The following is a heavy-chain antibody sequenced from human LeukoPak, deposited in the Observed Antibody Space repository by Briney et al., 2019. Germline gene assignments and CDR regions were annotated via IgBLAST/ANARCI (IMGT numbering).Heavy chain of an antibody. CDR1: GGSFSGYY. Sequence: SETLSLTCAVYGGSFSGYYWSWIRQPPGKGLEWIGEINHSGSTNYNPSLKSRVTISVDTSKNQFSLKLSSVTAADTAVYYCARGPDYDFWSGYTDWGQGTLVTVSS. V-gene: IGHV4-34*01. CDR2: INHSGST. CDR3: ARGPDYDFWSGYTD. D-gene: IGHD3-3*01. J-gene: IGHJ4*02.